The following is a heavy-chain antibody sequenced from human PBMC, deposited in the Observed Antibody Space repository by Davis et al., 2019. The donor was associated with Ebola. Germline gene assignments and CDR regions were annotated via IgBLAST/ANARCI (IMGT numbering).Heavy chain of an antibody. CDR1: GFTFSSYA. V-gene: IGHV3-30-3*01. CDR2: ISYDGSNK. Sequence: GESLKISCAASGFTFSSYAMHWVRQAPGKGLEWVAVISYDGSNKYYADSVKGRFTISRDNSKNTLYLQMNSLRAKDTAVYYCARNYDFWSGLVSYGMDVWGQGTTVTVSS. J-gene: IGHJ6*02. D-gene: IGHD3-3*01. CDR3: ARNYDFWSGLVSYGMDV.